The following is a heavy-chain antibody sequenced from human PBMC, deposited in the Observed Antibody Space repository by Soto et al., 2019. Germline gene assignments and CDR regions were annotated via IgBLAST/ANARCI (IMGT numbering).Heavy chain of an antibody. CDR1: GDSISGSY. J-gene: IGHJ5*02. Sequence: SETLSLTCTVSGDSISGSYWSWIRQPPGKGLEWIGYIYYSGSTNYNPSPKSRVTISVDTSKNQFSLKLSSVTAADTAVYYCARVPSPWGQGTLVTVSS. CDR3: ARVPSP. CDR2: IYYSGST. V-gene: IGHV4-59*08.